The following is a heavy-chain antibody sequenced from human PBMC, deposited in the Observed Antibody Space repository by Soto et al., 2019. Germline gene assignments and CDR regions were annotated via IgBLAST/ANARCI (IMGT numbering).Heavy chain of an antibody. CDR3: AREGIAAALDY. Sequence: EVQLVESGGGLVKPGGSLRLSCAASGFTFSSYSMNWVRQAPGKGLEWVSSISSSSSYVYYADSVKGRFTISRDNAKNSLYLQVNSLRAEDTAVYYCAREGIAAALDYWGQGTLVTVSS. CDR1: GFTFSSYS. J-gene: IGHJ4*02. CDR2: ISSSSSYV. D-gene: IGHD6-13*01. V-gene: IGHV3-21*01.